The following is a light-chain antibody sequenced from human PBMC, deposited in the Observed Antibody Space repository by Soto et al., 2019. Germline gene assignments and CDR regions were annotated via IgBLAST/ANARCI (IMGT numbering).Light chain of an antibody. V-gene: IGKV1-5*01. CDR3: QRYESSSLWT. CDR2: DAS. J-gene: IGKJ1*01. CDR1: QSISSS. Sequence: DIQMTQSPSTLSASVGDRVTITCRASQSISSSLAWYQQRPGKAPKLLIYDASSLRSGVPTRFSGSGSGTQFTLTVACLQPDDYATSDCQRYESSSLWTFGQGTRVEIK.